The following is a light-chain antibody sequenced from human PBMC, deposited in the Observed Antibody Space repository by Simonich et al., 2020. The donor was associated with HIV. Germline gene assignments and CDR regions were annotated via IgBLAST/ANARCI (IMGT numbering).Light chain of an antibody. Sequence: ELVMTQSPATLSVSPGERATLSCRASQSVSSNLAWYQQKPGQAPRLLIYGASTRATGIPARFRGSGSGTELTLTISSLQSEDFAVYYCQQYNNWPLTFGGGTKVEIK. J-gene: IGKJ4*01. CDR3: QQYNNWPLT. V-gene: IGKV3-15*01. CDR1: QSVSSN. CDR2: GAS.